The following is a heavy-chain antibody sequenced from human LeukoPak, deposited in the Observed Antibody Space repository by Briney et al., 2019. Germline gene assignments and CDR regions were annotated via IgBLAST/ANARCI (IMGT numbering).Heavy chain of an antibody. CDR3: AKERRYCGGDCYPLYFDY. V-gene: IGHV3-23*01. CDR2: ISGSGGST. CDR1: GFTFSSYA. J-gene: IGHJ4*02. D-gene: IGHD2-21*02. Sequence: QPGGSLRLSCAASGFTFSSYAMSWVRQAPGKGLEWVSAISGSGGSTYYADSVKGRFTISRDNSKNTLYLQMNSLRAEDTAVYYCAKERRYCGGDCYPLYFDYWGLGTLVTVSS.